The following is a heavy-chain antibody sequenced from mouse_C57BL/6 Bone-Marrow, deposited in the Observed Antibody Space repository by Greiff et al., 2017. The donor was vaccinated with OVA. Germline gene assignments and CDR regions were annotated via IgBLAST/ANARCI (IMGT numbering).Heavy chain of an antibody. CDR1: GYTFTDYY. V-gene: IGHV1-84*01. D-gene: IGHD1-1*01. J-gene: IGHJ1*03. CDR2: LYPGSGNT. Sequence: VQLQQSGPELVKPGASVKISCKASGYTFTDYYINWVKQRPGQGLEWIGWLYPGSGNTKYNEKFKGKATLTVDTSSSTAYMQLSSLTSEDSAVYFCARRYYYGSSGYFDVWGTGTTVTVSS. CDR3: ARRYYYGSSGYFDV.